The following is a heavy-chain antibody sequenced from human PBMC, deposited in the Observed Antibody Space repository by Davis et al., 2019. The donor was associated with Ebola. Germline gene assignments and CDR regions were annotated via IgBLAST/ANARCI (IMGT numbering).Heavy chain of an antibody. Sequence: ASVKVSCKASGGTFSSYAISWVRQAPGQGLEWMGWISAYNGNTNYAQKLQGRVTMTEDTSTDTAYMELSSLRSEDTAVYYCATGAYRVSGWYYFDYWGQGTLVTVSS. CDR3: ATGAYRVSGWYYFDY. V-gene: IGHV1-18*01. CDR1: GGTFSSYA. J-gene: IGHJ4*02. D-gene: IGHD6-19*01. CDR2: ISAYNGNT.